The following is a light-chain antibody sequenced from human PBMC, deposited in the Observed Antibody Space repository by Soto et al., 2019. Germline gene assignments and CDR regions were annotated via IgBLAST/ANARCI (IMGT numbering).Light chain of an antibody. J-gene: IGLJ2*01. V-gene: IGLV2-14*01. Sequence: QSAPTQPASVSGSLGQWITISCTGTSSDVGGYNYVSWYQQHPGKAPKLMIFEVTNRPSGVSNRFSGSKSGNTASLTISGLQAEDEADYYCSSFTSSSTQVFGGGTKLTVL. CDR2: EVT. CDR3: SSFTSSSTQV. CDR1: SSDVGGYNY.